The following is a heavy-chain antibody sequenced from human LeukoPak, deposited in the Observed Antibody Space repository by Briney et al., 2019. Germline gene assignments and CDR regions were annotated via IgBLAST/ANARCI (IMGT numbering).Heavy chain of an antibody. CDR1: GGSVSSGSYY. Sequence: SETLSLTCTVSGGSVSSGSYYWSWIRQPPGKGLEWIGEIKHSGSTNYNPSLKSRVTISVDTSKNQFSLKLSSVTAADTAVYYCARERYSSSWYGVDYFDYWGQGTLVTVSS. J-gene: IGHJ4*02. V-gene: IGHV4-39*07. D-gene: IGHD6-13*01. CDR3: ARERYSSSWYGVDYFDY. CDR2: IKHSGST.